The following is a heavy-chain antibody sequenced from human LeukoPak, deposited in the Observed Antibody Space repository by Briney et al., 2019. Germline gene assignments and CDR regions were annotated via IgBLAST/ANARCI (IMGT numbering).Heavy chain of an antibody. V-gene: IGHV3-7*01. Sequence: GGSLRLSCAASGFTFSNYWMTWFRQTPGKDLEWVGNIKYGGSEKYYVDSVKGRFTISRDNAKNSLYLHMNSLRVEDTAIYYCARDYVWGSSESDYWGQGTLVTVSS. CDR3: ARDYVWGSSESDY. D-gene: IGHD7-27*01. CDR1: GFTFSNYW. CDR2: IKYGGSEK. J-gene: IGHJ4*02.